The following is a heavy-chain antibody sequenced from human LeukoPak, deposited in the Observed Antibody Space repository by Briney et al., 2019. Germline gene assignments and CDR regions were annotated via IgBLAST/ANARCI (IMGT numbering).Heavy chain of an antibody. CDR3: ARGLGYYPKRYYYYMDV. J-gene: IGHJ6*03. D-gene: IGHD3-22*01. Sequence: SETLSLTCAVYGGSFSGYYWSWIRQPPGKGLEWIGEINHSGSTNYNPSLKSRVTISVDTSKNQFSLKLSSVTAADTAVYYCARGLGYYPKRYYYYMDVWGKGTTVTVSS. V-gene: IGHV4-34*01. CDR2: INHSGST. CDR1: GGSFSGYY.